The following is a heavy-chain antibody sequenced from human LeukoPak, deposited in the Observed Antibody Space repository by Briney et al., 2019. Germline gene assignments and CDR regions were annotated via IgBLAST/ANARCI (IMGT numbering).Heavy chain of an antibody. CDR1: GYTFPDYG. J-gene: IGHJ4*02. Sequence: ASVRVSCKASGYTFPDYGISWVRQAPGQGLEWVGWISGYNGHTNYAQKFQGGVTMTTDTSTSTVYMELRTLRSDDTAVYYCARDQNIAGRPDYWGQGTLVTVSS. CDR2: ISGYNGHT. D-gene: IGHD6-6*01. V-gene: IGHV1-18*01. CDR3: ARDQNIAGRPDY.